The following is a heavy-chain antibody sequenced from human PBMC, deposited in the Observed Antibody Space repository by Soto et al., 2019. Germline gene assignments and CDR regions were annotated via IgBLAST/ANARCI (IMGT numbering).Heavy chain of an antibody. CDR3: ASDPYYYASGF. CDR2: ISGDGTTT. J-gene: IGHJ4*02. Sequence: AGSLRLSCAASGFRFSDHYMTWIRQAPGKGLEWVSKISGDGTTTYYADSVKGRFTVSRDNAENSVYLQMNSLRAEDTAVYYCASDPYYYASGFWGQGTLVTVSS. D-gene: IGHD3-10*01. V-gene: IGHV3-11*01. CDR1: GFRFSDHY.